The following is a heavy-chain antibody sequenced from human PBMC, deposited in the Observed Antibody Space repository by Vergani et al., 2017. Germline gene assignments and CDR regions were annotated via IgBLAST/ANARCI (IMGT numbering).Heavy chain of an antibody. J-gene: IGHJ6*02. CDR3: ARVMYRDEASTGYRLEGMDI. CDR2: IYSTGST. V-gene: IGHV4-59*13. Sequence: QVQLEESGPGLVKPSETLSLTCTVSGGSFNTYYWSWIRQSPGKGLEWIGYIYSTGSTNYNHSLNSRVTMSVDTSKNQLSLKWRSVTAADTAVDFCARVMYRDEASTGYRLEGMDIWGQGTTVTISS. CDR1: GGSFNTYY. D-gene: IGHD3-9*01.